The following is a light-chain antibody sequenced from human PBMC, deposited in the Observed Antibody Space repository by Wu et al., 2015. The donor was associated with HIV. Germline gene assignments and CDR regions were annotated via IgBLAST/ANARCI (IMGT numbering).Light chain of an antibody. CDR2: KAS. CDR1: QSINTW. Sequence: DIQMTQSPSTLSASVGDRVTITCRASQSINTWLAWYQQKPGKAPKLLIYKASTLESGVPSRFSGSGSGTEFSLTISNLEPDDFATYYCQPYHSFTWYTFGQGTKLEIK. V-gene: IGKV1-5*03. J-gene: IGKJ2*01. CDR3: QPYHSFTWYT.